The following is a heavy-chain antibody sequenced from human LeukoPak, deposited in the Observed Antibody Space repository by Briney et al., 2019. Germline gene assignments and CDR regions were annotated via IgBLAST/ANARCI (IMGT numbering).Heavy chain of an antibody. D-gene: IGHD2-21*02. V-gene: IGHV3-48*01. CDR2: ISTSGSTI. CDR1: GFTFSSNS. Sequence: GGSLRLSCAASGFTFSSNSMNWVRQAPGKGLEWISYISTSGSTIYYADSVKGRFTISRDNAKNSLYLQMNSVRAKDTAVYYCARELSGGDAYWGQGTLVTVSS. J-gene: IGHJ4*02. CDR3: ARELSGGDAY.